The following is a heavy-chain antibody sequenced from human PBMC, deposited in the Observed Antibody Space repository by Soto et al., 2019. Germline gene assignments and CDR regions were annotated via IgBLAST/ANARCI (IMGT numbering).Heavy chain of an antibody. CDR2: IDWDDDK. V-gene: IGHV2-70*01. Sequence: SCPTLVNPTQTLTLTCTFSGFSLSTSGMCVSWIRQPPGKALEWLALIDWDDDKYYSTSLKTRLTISKDTSKNQVVLTMTNMDPVDTATYYCARTSTVTTAFYYYYGMDVWGQGNTVTVSS. CDR3: ARTSTVTTAFYYYYGMDV. CDR1: GFSLSTSGMC. D-gene: IGHD4-17*01. J-gene: IGHJ6*02.